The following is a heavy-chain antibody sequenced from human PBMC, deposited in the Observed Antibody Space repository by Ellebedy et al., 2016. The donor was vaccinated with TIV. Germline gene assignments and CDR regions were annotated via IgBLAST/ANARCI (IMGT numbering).Heavy chain of an antibody. CDR2: ISGSGDST. V-gene: IGHV3-23*01. J-gene: IGHJ4*02. CDR1: GFTFSTHD. Sequence: GGSLRLSCAGSGFTFSTHDVSWVRQAPGKGLEWVSSISGSGDSTHYADSVKGRFTISRDNAKNTLYVQMNSLRVEDTAVYYCARGPMSSGRYYSGDYWGRGTLVTVSS. CDR3: ARGPMSSGRYYSGDY. D-gene: IGHD3-10*01.